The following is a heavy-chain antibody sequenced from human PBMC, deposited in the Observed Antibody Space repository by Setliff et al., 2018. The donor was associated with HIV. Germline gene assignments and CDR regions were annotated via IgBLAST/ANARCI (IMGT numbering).Heavy chain of an antibody. V-gene: IGHV3-30*02. D-gene: IGHD1-26*01. CDR3: ANQRQWDPGFDY. CDR1: GFTLSNYA. J-gene: IGHJ4*02. Sequence: GGSLRLSCAASGFTLSNYAMHWVRQAPGNGLEWVAFIRNDGSNENYADSVKGRFTISRDSSKNTLYLQMNSLRAEDTAVYHCANQRQWDPGFDYWGQGTLVTVSS. CDR2: IRNDGSNE.